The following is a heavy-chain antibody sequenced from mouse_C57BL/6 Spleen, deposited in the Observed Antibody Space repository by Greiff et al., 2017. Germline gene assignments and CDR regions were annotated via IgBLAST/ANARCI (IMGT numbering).Heavy chain of an antibody. V-gene: IGHV5-4*03. CDR2: ISDGGSYT. J-gene: IGHJ1*03. CDR1: GFTFSSYA. Sequence: DVKLVESGGGLVKPGGSLKLSCAASGFTFSSYAMSWVRQTPEKRLEWVATISDGGSYTYYPDNVKGRFTISRDNAKNNLYLQMSHLKSEDTAMYYCASCIVTTLFDWYFDVWGTGTTVTVSS. CDR3: ASCIVTTLFDWYFDV. D-gene: IGHD2-5*01.